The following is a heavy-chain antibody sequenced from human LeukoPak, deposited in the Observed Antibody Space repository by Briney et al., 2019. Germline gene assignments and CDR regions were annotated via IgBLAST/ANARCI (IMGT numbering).Heavy chain of an antibody. V-gene: IGHV3-30*04. Sequence: GRSLRLSCAASGFTFSSYAMHWVRQAPGKGLEWVAVISYDGSNKYYADSVKGRFTISRDNSKNTLYLQMNSLRAEDTAVYYCAKVDVDTTYFDYWGQGTLVTVSS. J-gene: IGHJ4*02. D-gene: IGHD5-18*01. CDR1: GFTFSSYA. CDR2: ISYDGSNK. CDR3: AKVDVDTTYFDY.